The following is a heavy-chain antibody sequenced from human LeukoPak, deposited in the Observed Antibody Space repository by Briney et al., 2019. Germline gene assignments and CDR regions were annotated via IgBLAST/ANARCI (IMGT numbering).Heavy chain of an antibody. CDR2: ISSNGGST. CDR3: ARSHSSGWYVGYFQH. Sequence: PGGSLRLSCAASGFTLSSYAMHWVRQAPGKGLEYVSAISSNGGSTYYANSVKGRFTISRDNSKNTLYLQMGSLRAEDMAVYYCARSHSSGWYVGYFQHWGQGTLVTVSS. CDR1: GFTLSSYA. J-gene: IGHJ1*01. V-gene: IGHV3-64*01. D-gene: IGHD6-19*01.